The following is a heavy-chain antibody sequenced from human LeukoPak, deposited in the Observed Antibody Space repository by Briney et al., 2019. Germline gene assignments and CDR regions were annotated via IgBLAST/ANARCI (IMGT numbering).Heavy chain of an antibody. J-gene: IGHJ4*02. D-gene: IGHD3-9*01. Sequence: PSETLSLTCTVSGGSINTYYWGWIRQAPGKGLEWIGYIYSRGSTNYNPSLKSRVTISVDTSKNQFSLKLPSVTAADTAVYYCARGFDDYDVLLGYEYWGQGILVTVSS. CDR2: IYSRGST. CDR1: GGSINTYY. V-gene: IGHV4-59*01. CDR3: ARGFDDYDVLLGYEY.